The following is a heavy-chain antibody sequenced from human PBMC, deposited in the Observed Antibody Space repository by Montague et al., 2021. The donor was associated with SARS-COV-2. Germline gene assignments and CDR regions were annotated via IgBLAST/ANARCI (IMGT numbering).Heavy chain of an antibody. CDR3: VRDEHERSYLVVGGIQFDS. V-gene: IGHV3-21*01. D-gene: IGHD2-21*01. J-gene: IGHJ4*02. Sequence: SLRLSCAASGFTFSTYSMNWVRQAPGKGLEWVSSISPSSRYIYYTDSVKGRFTISRDNAKNSLYLQMNSLRAEDTALYYCVRDEHERSYLVVGGIQFDSWGQGTMVTVSS. CDR1: GFTFSTYS. CDR2: ISPSSRYI.